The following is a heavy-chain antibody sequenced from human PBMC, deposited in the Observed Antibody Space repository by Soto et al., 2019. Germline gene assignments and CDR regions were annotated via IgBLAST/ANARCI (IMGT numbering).Heavy chain of an antibody. CDR3: ARDHPYYDFSPWYYGMDV. CDR2: INAGNGNT. D-gene: IGHD3-3*01. CDR1: GYTFTSYA. Sequence: GASVKVSCKASGYTFTSYAMHWVRQAPGQRLEWMGWINAGNGNTKYSQKFQGRVTITRDTSASTAYMELSSLRSEDTAVYYCARDHPYYDFSPWYYGMDVWGQGTTVTVSS. V-gene: IGHV1-3*01. J-gene: IGHJ6*02.